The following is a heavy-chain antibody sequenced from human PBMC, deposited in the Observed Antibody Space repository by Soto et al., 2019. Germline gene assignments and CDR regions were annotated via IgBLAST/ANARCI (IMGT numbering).Heavy chain of an antibody. D-gene: IGHD3-10*01. CDR1: GFPFTTYG. CDR2: ISYDGSNK. V-gene: IGHV3-30*03. CDR3: VGGQYYFDY. J-gene: IGHJ4*02. Sequence: QVQLVESGGGVVQPGRSLRLSCAASGFPFTTYGMHWVREGPGKGLEWVAVISYDGSNKYYADSVKGRFTISRDNSKNTLYLQMNSLRPEDTALYHCVGGQYYFDYRGQGTLVTVSS.